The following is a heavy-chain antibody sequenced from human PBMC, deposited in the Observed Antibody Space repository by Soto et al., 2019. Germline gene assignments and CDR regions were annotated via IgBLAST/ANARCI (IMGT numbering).Heavy chain of an antibody. CDR2: IYYSGST. CDR1: GGSISSSSYY. CDR3: ARQWGYCSGGSCSPYMDV. Sequence: SETLSLTCTVSGGSISSSSYYWGWIRXPPGKGLEWIGSIYYSGSTYYNPSLKSRVTISVDTSKNQFSLKLSSVTAADTAVYYCARQWGYCSGGSCSPYMDVWGKGTTVTVSS. D-gene: IGHD2-15*01. J-gene: IGHJ6*03. V-gene: IGHV4-39*01.